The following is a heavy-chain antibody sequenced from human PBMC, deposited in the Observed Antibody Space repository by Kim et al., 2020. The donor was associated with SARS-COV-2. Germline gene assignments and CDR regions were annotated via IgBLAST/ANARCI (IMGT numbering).Heavy chain of an antibody. CDR2: IYYSGST. V-gene: IGHV4-31*03. CDR3: ARAPMVRGVITSWFDP. J-gene: IGHJ5*02. D-gene: IGHD3-10*01. Sequence: SETLSLTCTVSGGSISSGGYYWSWIRQHPGNGLEWIGYIYYSGSTYYNPSLKSRVTISVDTSKNQFSLKLSSVTAADTAVYYCARAPMVRGVITSWFDPWGQGTLVTVSS. CDR1: GGSISSGGYY.